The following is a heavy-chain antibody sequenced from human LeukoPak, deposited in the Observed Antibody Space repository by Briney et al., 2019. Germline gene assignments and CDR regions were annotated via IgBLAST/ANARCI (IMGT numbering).Heavy chain of an antibody. CDR3: ARSAMDV. CDR2: INHSGST. Sequence: SETLSLTCAVYGGTFSGYYWSWIRRPPGKGLEWIGEINHSGSTNYNPSLKSRVTISVDTSKNQFSLKLSSVTAADTAVYYCARSAMDVWGKGTTVTVSS. CDR1: GGTFSGYY. J-gene: IGHJ6*04. V-gene: IGHV4-34*01.